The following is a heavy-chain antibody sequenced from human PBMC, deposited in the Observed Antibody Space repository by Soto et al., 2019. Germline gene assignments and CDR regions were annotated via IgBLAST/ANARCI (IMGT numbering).Heavy chain of an antibody. J-gene: IGHJ6*02. V-gene: IGHV3-21*01. CDR1: GFPFGSFG. CDR3: ARDTTIAAGGRDYSYAVEV. Sequence: EVQLVESGGGLVKPGGSLRLSCASSGFPFGSFGMNWVRQAPGKGREWVSCISSRSTYIYYAASVTGRVTVSRDNATNSVFLQMNSLRAEDTAVYYCARDTTIAAGGRDYSYAVEVWGQGTTVTVPS. CDR2: ISSRSTYI. D-gene: IGHD6-13*01.